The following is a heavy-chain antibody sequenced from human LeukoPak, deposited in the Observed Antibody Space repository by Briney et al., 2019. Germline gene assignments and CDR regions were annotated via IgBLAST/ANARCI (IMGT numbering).Heavy chain of an antibody. J-gene: IGHJ3*02. Sequence: GGSLRLSCVGSGFTFSSYAISWVRQAPGKGLVWVSRINSDGSSTSYADSVKGRFTISRDNAKNTLYLQMNSLRAEDTAVYYCARGRIYAFDIWGQGTMVTVSS. CDR1: GFTFSSYA. CDR3: ARGRIYAFDI. V-gene: IGHV3-74*01. D-gene: IGHD2-15*01. CDR2: INSDGSST.